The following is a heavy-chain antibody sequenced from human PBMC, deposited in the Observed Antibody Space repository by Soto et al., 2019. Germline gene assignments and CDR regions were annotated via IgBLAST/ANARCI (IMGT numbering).Heavy chain of an antibody. Sequence: ASVKVSCKASGYIFTDYYIHWVRQAPGQGLEWVGWMNPKSGTSNSAQKFQGSVTMTRDTSISTAYMEVKRLKSDDTAVYYCAGGGYGYSSDPIDYWGQGALVTVSS. V-gene: IGHV1-2*02. D-gene: IGHD6-19*01. CDR2: MNPKSGTS. CDR1: GYIFTDYY. J-gene: IGHJ4*02. CDR3: AGGGYGYSSDPIDY.